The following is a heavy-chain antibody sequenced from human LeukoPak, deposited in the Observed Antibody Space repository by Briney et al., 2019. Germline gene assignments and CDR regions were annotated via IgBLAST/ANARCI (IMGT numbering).Heavy chain of an antibody. J-gene: IGHJ6*02. CDR3: AREYGFVQLERNYYYGMDV. CDR2: INPNSGGT. V-gene: IGHV1-2*02. Sequence: GASVKVSCKASGYTFTGYYMHWVRQAPGQGLEWMGWINPNSGGTNYAQKFQGRVTMTRDTSISTAYMELSRLRSDDTAVYYCAREYGFVQLERNYYYGMDVWGQGTTVTVSS. D-gene: IGHD1-1*01. CDR1: GYTFTGYY.